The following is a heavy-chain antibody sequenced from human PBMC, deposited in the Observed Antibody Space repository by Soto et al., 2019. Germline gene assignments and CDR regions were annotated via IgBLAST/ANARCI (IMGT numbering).Heavy chain of an antibody. CDR1: GFTFSSYA. D-gene: IGHD3-22*01. CDR3: ARDQPPRHYYDSSGYSFSFDY. V-gene: IGHV3-30-3*01. CDR2: ISYDGSNK. Sequence: QPGGSLRLSCAASGFTFSSYAMHWVRQAPGKGLEWVAVISYDGSNKYYADSVKGRFTISRDNSKNTLYLQMNSLRAEDTAVYYCARDQPPRHYYDSSGYSFSFDYWGQGTLVTVS. J-gene: IGHJ4*02.